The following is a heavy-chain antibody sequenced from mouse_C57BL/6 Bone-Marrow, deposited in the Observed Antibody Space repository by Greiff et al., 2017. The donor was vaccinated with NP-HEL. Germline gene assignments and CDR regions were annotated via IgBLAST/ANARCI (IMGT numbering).Heavy chain of an antibody. CDR1: GYTFTSYW. CDR2: IHPNSGST. CDR3: ASGGNYVNYAMDY. V-gene: IGHV1-64*01. Sequence: VQLQQPGAELVKPGASVKLSCKASGYTFTSYWMHWVKQRPGQGLEWIGMIHPNSGSTNYNEKFKSKATLTVDKSSSTAYMQLSSLTSEDSAVYYCASGGNYVNYAMDYWGQGTSVTVSS. J-gene: IGHJ4*01. D-gene: IGHD2-1*01.